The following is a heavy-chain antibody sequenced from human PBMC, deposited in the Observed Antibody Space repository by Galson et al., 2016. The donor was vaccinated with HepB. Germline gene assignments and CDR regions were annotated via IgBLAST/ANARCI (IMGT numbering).Heavy chain of an antibody. V-gene: IGHV4-31*03. CDR1: GASIRSGDYY. J-gene: IGHJ4*02. D-gene: IGHD3-10*01. CDR2: IFYNGNI. CDR3: ARTAQTLLLFNS. Sequence: TLSLTCTVSGASIRSGDYYWSWIRQYPGKGPEWIGYIFYNGNIYYSPSLKSRVTMSVDTSRNQFSLRLSSVTAADTAVYYCARTAQTLLLFNSWGQGTLVTVSS.